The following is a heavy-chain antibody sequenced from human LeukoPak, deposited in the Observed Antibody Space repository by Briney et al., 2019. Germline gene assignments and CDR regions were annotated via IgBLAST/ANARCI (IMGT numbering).Heavy chain of an antibody. CDR3: ARGGIYYYYYGMDV. CDR1: GGSISSYY. CDR2: IYYSGST. Sequence: SETLSLTCTVSGGSISSYYWSWVRQPPGKGLEWIGYIYYSGSTNYNPSLKSRVTISVDTSKNQFSLKLSSVTAADTAVYYCARGGIYYYYYGMDVWGQGTTVTVSS. V-gene: IGHV4-59*01. J-gene: IGHJ6*02. D-gene: IGHD1-14*01.